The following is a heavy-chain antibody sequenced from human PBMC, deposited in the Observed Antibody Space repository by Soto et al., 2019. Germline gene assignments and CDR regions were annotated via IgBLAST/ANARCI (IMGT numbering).Heavy chain of an antibody. CDR2: INPNSGGT. J-gene: IGHJ4*02. V-gene: IGHV1-2*02. CDR3: AGARITMVRGAIAPYYFDY. D-gene: IGHD3-10*01. Sequence: QVQLVQSGAEVKKPGASVKVSCKASGYTFTGYYMHWVRQAPGQGLEWMGWINPNSGGTNYAQKFQGRVTITRDTSASTAYMELSSLRSEDTAVYYCAGARITMVRGAIAPYYFDYWGQGTLVTVSS. CDR1: GYTFTGYY.